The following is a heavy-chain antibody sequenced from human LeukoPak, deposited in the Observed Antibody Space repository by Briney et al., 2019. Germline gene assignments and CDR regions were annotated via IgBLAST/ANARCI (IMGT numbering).Heavy chain of an antibody. CDR3: ARDNSVGDNAWWFDP. D-gene: IGHD1-26*01. Sequence: GAAVKVSCKASGYTFTSYYMHWVRQAPVQGLEWMGLINPTGGSTGYAQKFQGRVTMTRDMSTSTDYMELSSLRSEDTAIYYCARDNSVGDNAWWFDPWGQGTLVTVSS. CDR1: GYTFTSYY. J-gene: IGHJ5*02. V-gene: IGHV1-46*01. CDR2: INPTGGST.